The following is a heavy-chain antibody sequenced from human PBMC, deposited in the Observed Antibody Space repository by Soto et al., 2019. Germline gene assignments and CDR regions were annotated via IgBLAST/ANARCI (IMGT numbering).Heavy chain of an antibody. D-gene: IGHD3-22*01. CDR1: EFTFSNYA. CDR2: IKSKTDGGTT. J-gene: IGHJ4*02. Sequence: PGGSLRLSCAASEFTFSNYAINWVRQAPGKGLEWVGRIKSKTDGGTTDYAAPVKGRFTISRDDSKNTLYLQMNSLKTEDTAVYYCTTFLHTYYYDSSGYFTSLYSDYWGQGTLVTVSS. V-gene: IGHV3-15*01. CDR3: TTFLHTYYYDSSGYFTSLYSDY.